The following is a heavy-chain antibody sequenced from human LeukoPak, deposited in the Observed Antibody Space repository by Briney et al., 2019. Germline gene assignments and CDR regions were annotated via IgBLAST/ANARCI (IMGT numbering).Heavy chain of an antibody. Sequence: GGSLRLSCAVSGFNFRSYGMHWVRQAPGKGLEWVAFIRYDGSNKYYADSVKGRFTISRDNSKNTVYLQMNSLRAEDTAVYYCAKDDIPGVLTGFLYDYWGQGTLVTVSS. CDR2: IRYDGSNK. J-gene: IGHJ4*02. V-gene: IGHV3-30*02. CDR3: AKDDIPGVLTGFLYDY. CDR1: GFNFRSYG. D-gene: IGHD3-9*01.